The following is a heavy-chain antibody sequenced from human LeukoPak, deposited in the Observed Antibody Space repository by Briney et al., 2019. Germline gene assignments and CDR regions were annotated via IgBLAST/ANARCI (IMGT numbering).Heavy chain of an antibody. V-gene: IGHV3-74*03. J-gene: IGHJ4*02. Sequence: GGSLRLSCAASGFTFSGYWMHWVRQAPGKGLVWVSRVNNDGSDTKYADSVEGRFTISRDNDKNTLHLQMNSLGAEDTAVYYCARGLRGPDYWGQGTLVTVSS. CDR2: VNNDGSDT. CDR3: ARGLRGPDY. CDR1: GFTFSGYW.